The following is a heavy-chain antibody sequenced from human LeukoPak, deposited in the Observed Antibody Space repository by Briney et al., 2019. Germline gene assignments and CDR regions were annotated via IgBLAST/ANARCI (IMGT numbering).Heavy chain of an antibody. Sequence: GGSLRLSCAASGYTFSSHGLTWVRQAPGRGGEWGSTINGAGDNTYYAETVKGRFTISRDNSKKTLYLQMHSLRAEDTAIYYCAKVSVCYGCYLDYWGQGTLVTVS. CDR1: GYTFSSHG. CDR2: INGAGDNT. V-gene: IGHV3-23*01. D-gene: IGHD3-16*01. J-gene: IGHJ4*02. CDR3: AKVSVCYGCYLDY.